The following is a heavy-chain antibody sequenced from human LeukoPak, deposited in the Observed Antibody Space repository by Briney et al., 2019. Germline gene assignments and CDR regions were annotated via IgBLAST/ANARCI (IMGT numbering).Heavy chain of an antibody. CDR2: IAYDGSRA. J-gene: IGHJ4*02. CDR3: TRYNNDHFDY. Sequence: GRSLRLSCAGSGFTFGGYGMHWFRQTPGKGLEWVAVIAYDGSRAFYADSVKGRFTISRNNSKNTMSVQMDDLRAEDTAVYYCTRYNNDHFDYWGQGTLVTVSS. CDR1: GFTFGGYG. V-gene: IGHV3-33*01. D-gene: IGHD1-14*01.